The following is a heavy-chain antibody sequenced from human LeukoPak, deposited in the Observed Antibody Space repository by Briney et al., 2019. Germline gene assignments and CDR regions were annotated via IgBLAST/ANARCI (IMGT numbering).Heavy chain of an antibody. CDR2: MSYEETYK. CDR3: ARDFGVIRRS. J-gene: IGHJ5*02. Sequence: PGGSLRLSCAASGFTFSIYGMHWVRQAPGKGLEWVAVMSYEETYKNYAEAVKGRFTISRDDSKNTLFLQMSSLRPEDTAVYYCARDFGVIRRSWGQGTLVSVSS. D-gene: IGHD3-3*01. CDR1: GFTFSIYG. V-gene: IGHV3-30*03.